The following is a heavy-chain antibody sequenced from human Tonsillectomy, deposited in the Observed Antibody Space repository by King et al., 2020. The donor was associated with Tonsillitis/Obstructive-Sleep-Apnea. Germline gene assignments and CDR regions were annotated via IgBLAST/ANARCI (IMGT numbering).Heavy chain of an antibody. CDR3: AGFYGGNSLYFDH. Sequence: VQLQQSGPGLVKPSETLSLTCSVSGDSINSFYRSWIRQPPGEGLEWIGYIYYRGNTYYSPSLKSRVTISVDTSKNQFSLKLNSVTAADTAVYYCAGFYGGNSLYFDHWGQGSLVTVSS. V-gene: IGHV4-59*01. J-gene: IGHJ4*02. CDR2: IYYRGNT. D-gene: IGHD4-23*01. CDR1: GDSINSFY.